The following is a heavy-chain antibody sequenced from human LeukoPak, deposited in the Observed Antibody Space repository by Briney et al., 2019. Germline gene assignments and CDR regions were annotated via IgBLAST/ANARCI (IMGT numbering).Heavy chain of an antibody. J-gene: IGHJ4*02. V-gene: IGHV1-2*02. CDR1: GYTFTGYY. CDR2: INPNSGGT. CDR3: AGAYSGYDLGGAKGY. Sequence: ASVKVSCKASGYTFTGYYMHWVRQAPGQGLEWMGWINPNSGGTNYAQKFQGRVTMTRDTSISTAYMGLSRLRSDDTAVYYCAGAYSGYDLGGAKGYWGQGTLVTVSS. D-gene: IGHD5-12*01.